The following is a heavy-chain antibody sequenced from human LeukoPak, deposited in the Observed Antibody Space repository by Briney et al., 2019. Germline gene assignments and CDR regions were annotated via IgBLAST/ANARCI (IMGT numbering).Heavy chain of an antibody. CDR2: IYYSGST. Sequence: SETLSLTCTVSDGSVSSSSYYWGWIRQPPGKGLEWIGYIYYSGSTNYNPSLKSRVTISVDTSKNQFSLKLSSVTAADTAVYYCAREGSSWAIDYWGQGTLVAVSS. V-gene: IGHV4-61*01. CDR1: DGSVSSSSYY. D-gene: IGHD6-13*01. CDR3: AREGSSWAIDY. J-gene: IGHJ4*02.